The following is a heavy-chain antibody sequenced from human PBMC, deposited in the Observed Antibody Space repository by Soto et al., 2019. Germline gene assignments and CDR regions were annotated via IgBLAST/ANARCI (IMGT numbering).Heavy chain of an antibody. CDR1: GGSSSRVD. J-gene: IGHJ4*02. CDR2: ISYSGST. CDR3: ARGGLVAASTFDY. D-gene: IGHD6-13*01. V-gene: IGHV4-59*01. Sequence: SETQSLTFIDLGGSSSRVDWCWIREPPGKGLEWIGYISYSGSTNYNPSLKSRVTISVDTSKNQFSLKLRSVTAADTAVYYCARGGLVAASTFDYWGQGTLVTV.